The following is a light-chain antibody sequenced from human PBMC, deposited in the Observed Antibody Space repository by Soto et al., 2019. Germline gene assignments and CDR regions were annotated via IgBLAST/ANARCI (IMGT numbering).Light chain of an antibody. Sequence: QSALTQPASVSGSPGQSITISCTGTSSDVGGYNYVSWYQQHPDKAPKLMIYDVSNRPSGVSNRFSGSKSGNTASLTISGLQAEDEADYYCSSYTSSCYVFGTGTKVTVL. J-gene: IGLJ1*01. CDR3: SSYTSSCYV. CDR2: DVS. V-gene: IGLV2-14*01. CDR1: SSDVGGYNY.